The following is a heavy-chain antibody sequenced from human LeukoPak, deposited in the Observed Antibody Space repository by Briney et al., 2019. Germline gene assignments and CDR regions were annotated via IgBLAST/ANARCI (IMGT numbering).Heavy chain of an antibody. V-gene: IGHV5-51*01. CDR2: IYPGDSDT. D-gene: IGHD6-13*01. Sequence: PGESLKISCKGSGYSFTSYWIGWVRQMPGKGLEWMGIIYPGDSDTRYSPSFQGQVTISADKSISTAYLQWSSLKASDTAMYYCARGGRIAAAGMWAYYYYMDVWGKGTTVTVSS. CDR3: ARGGRIAAAGMWAYYYYMDV. J-gene: IGHJ6*03. CDR1: GYSFTSYW.